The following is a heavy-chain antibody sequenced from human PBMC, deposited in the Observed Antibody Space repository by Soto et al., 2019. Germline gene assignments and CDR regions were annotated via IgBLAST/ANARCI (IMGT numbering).Heavy chain of an antibody. Sequence: QVQLVESGGGVVQPGRSLRLSCAASGFTFSNYGVQWVRQAPGKGLEWVAGILYDGTNTYYADSVKGRFTISRDNSRNTLYLQMNSLRAEETAMYYCAKGRSDSSAWFAFDYWGQGTLVTVSS. V-gene: IGHV3-30*18. D-gene: IGHD6-19*01. CDR2: ILYDGTNT. CDR1: GFTFSNYG. CDR3: AKGRSDSSAWFAFDY. J-gene: IGHJ4*02.